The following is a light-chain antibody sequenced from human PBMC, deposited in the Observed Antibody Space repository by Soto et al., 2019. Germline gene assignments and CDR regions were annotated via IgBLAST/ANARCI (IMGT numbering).Light chain of an antibody. CDR1: QSVSTN. Sequence: MTQSPGTLSVSPGEGATLSCRASQSVSTNLAWYQQKPGKAPELLIYAASTLQSGVPSRFSGSGSGTDFTLTISCLQSEDFATYYCQQYYSFPRTFGQGTKVEIK. V-gene: IGKV1-8*01. CDR3: QQYYSFPRT. J-gene: IGKJ1*01. CDR2: AAS.